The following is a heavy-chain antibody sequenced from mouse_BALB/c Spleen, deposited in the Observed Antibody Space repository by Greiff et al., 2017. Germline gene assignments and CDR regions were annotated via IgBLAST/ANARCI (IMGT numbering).Heavy chain of an antibody. V-gene: IGHV2-6-5*01. Sequence: VQVVESGPGLVAPSQSLSITCTVSGFSLTDYGVSWIRQPPGKGLEWLGVIWGGGSTYYNSALKSRLSISKDNSKSQVFLKMNSLQTDDTAMYYCAKLRSVRRDAMDYWGQGTSVTVSS. CDR1: GFSLTDYG. CDR3: AKLRSVRRDAMDY. D-gene: IGHD2-14*01. J-gene: IGHJ4*01. CDR2: IWGGGST.